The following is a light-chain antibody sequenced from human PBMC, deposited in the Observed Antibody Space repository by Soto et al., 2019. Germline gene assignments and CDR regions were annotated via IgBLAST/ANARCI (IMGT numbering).Light chain of an antibody. CDR2: DVS. CDR1: QSVSSSY. Sequence: EIVLTQSPGTLSLSPGERATLSCRSSQSVSSSYLAWYQHKPGQAPRLLIYDVSSRATGIPDRFSGSGSGTDFTLTISRLEPEDFALYYCQQHGSSPTFGQGTKVEIK. V-gene: IGKV3-20*01. CDR3: QQHGSSPT. J-gene: IGKJ1*01.